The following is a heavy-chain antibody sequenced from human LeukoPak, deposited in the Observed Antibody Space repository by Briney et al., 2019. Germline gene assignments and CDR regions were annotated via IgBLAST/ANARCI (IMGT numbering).Heavy chain of an antibody. CDR3: AVNSTKHTFDI. J-gene: IGHJ3*02. D-gene: IGHD1-1*01. CDR1: GGSMSPFY. V-gene: IGHV4-59*08. CDR2: IYYSGGT. Sequence: PSETLSLTCTVSGGSMSPFYWSWLRQSPGKGLEWIGSIYYSGGTNYNPSLKSRVTISVDTSKNQFSLELSPVTAADTAVYYCAVNSTKHTFDIWGQGTMVTVSS.